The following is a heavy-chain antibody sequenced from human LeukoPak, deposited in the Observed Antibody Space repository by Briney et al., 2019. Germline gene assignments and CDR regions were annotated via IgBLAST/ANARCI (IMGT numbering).Heavy chain of an antibody. J-gene: IGHJ4*02. CDR1: GFNFKTYS. CDR2: ISFDSTYI. V-gene: IGHV3-21*01. CDR3: AGDLGYYDGSGYFPYHFEK. Sequence: GGSLRLSCAASGFNFKTYSMNWVRQAPGKGLEWVSSISFDSTYIYYADSVKGRFTISRDNAKNSLFLQMNSLRDDDTAVYHCAGDLGYYDGSGYFPYHFEKWGQGILVTVSS. D-gene: IGHD3-22*01.